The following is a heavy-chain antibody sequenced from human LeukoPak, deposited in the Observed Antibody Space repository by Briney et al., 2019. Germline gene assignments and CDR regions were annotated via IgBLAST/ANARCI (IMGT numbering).Heavy chain of an antibody. CDR3: ARQMATITYYFDY. D-gene: IGHD5-12*01. CDR1: GFTFSSYE. CDR2: ISSSGSTI. J-gene: IGHJ4*02. V-gene: IGHV3-48*03. Sequence: GGSLRLSCAASGFTFSSYEMNWVRQAPGKGLEWVSYISSSGSTIYYADSVKGRFTISRDNAKNSLYLQMNSLRAEDTAVYYCARQMATITYYFDYWGQGTLVTVSS.